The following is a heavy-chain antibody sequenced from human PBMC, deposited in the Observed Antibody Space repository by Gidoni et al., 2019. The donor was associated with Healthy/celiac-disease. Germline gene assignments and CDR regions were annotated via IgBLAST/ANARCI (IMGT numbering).Heavy chain of an antibody. CDR2: IKQDGSEK. V-gene: IGHV3-7*01. J-gene: IGHJ3*02. CDR1: GFTFSSYW. D-gene: IGHD5-12*01. CDR3: AREGYSGYGLRAFDI. Sequence: EVQLVLSGGGLVQPGGSLRLSCAASGFTFSSYWMSWVRPAPGKGLEWVANIKQDGSEKYYVDSVKGGFTISRDNAKNSLYLQMNSLRAEDTAGYYCAREGYSGYGLRAFDIWGQGTMVTVSS.